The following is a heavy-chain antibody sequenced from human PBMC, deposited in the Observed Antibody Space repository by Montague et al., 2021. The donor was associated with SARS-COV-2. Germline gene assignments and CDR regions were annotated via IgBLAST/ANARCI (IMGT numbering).Heavy chain of an antibody. Sequence: SLRLSCAASGFTFSSYWMSWVRQAPGKGLEWVANIKQDGGEKYYVASVKGRFTISRDNAKNSLYLQMNSLRAEDTAVYYCARDLGAVVVAAFKYYYYGMDVWGQGTTVTVSS. CDR3: ARDLGAVVVAAFKYYYYGMDV. CDR1: GFTFSSYW. J-gene: IGHJ6*02. CDR2: IKQDGGEK. D-gene: IGHD2-15*01. V-gene: IGHV3-7*03.